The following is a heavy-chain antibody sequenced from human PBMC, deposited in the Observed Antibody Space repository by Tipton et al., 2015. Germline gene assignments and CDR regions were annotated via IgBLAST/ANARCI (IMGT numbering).Heavy chain of an antibody. CDR1: GVSITNYY. V-gene: IGHV4-59*01. Sequence: TLSLTCTVSGVSITNYYWSWIRQPPGKGLEWIGFIYYSGSTNYNPSLKSRVTISVDTSKNHFSLKLSSVTAADTAVYYCAREYDSRGYGVDDAFDIWGQGTMVTVSS. CDR3: AREYDSRGYGVDDAFDI. J-gene: IGHJ3*02. CDR2: IYYSGST. D-gene: IGHD3-22*01.